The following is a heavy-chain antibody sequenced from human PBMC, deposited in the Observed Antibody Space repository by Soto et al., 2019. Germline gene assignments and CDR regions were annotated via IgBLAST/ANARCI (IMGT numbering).Heavy chain of an antibody. CDR2: ISGSGGNT. CDR3: AKGNIAVAGYHHCFDY. J-gene: IGHJ4*02. V-gene: IGHV3-23*01. D-gene: IGHD6-19*01. Sequence: EVQLLESRGGLVQPGGSLRLSCVASGFTLSSYAMSWVRQAPGKGLERDSAISGSGGNTSYADSVKSGFTISRDNSKNTQYLQMNSLRAEDRAVYYCAKGNIAVAGYHHCFDYWGQGTLVTVS. CDR1: GFTLSSYA.